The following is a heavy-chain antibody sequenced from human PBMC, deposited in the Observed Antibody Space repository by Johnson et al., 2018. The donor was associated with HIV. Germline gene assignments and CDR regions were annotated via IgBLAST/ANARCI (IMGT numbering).Heavy chain of an antibody. CDR3: AREGGGVITFGGVIVPPGAFDI. D-gene: IGHD3-16*02. J-gene: IGHJ3*02. V-gene: IGHV3-20*04. Sequence: VQLVESGEGVVQPGRSLRLSCAASGFTFSSYWMHWVRQAPGKGLEWVSGINWNGGSTGYADSVKGRFTISRDNAKNSLFLQMNRLRAEDTAIYYCAREGGGVITFGGVIVPPGAFDIWGQGTMVTVSS. CDR2: INWNGGST. CDR1: GFTFSSYW.